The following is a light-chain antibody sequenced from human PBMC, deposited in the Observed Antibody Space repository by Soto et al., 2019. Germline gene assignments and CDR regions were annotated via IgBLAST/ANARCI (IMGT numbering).Light chain of an antibody. CDR1: QSISSNF. V-gene: IGKV3-20*01. CDR3: QQYGGSPRT. CDR2: GAS. Sequence: EIVLRQSPGTLSLSPGEGATVSCRASQSISSNFLAWYQQKRGQAPGLLIHGASNRATGIPDRFSGSGSGTDFTLTITRLEPEDSAVYYCQQYGGSPRTFGQGTKVDIK. J-gene: IGKJ1*01.